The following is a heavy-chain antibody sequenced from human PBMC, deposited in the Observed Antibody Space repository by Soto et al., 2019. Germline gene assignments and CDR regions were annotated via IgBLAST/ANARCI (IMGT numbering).Heavy chain of an antibody. CDR1: GGSISSSGYY. J-gene: IGHJ4*02. D-gene: IGHD3-10*01. CDR3: ARRSYYGSGSIFDY. CDR2: IYYSGST. V-gene: IGHV4-39*01. Sequence: QLQLQEPGPGLVKPSETLSLTCTVSGGSISSSGYYWGWIRQPPGKGLEWIGNIYYSGSTNYNPSLKSEITISVDTSKNQFCLKVSSVTAADTAVYYCARRSYYGSGSIFDYWGQGTLVTVSS.